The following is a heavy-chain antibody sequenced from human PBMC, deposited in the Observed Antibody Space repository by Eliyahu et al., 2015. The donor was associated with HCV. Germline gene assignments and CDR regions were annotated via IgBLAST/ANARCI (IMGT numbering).Heavy chain of an antibody. D-gene: IGHD3-22*01. Sequence: QITLKESGPTLVKPTQTLTLTCTFSGFSLSTSGVGVGWFRQPPAKALEWLALIYWDDDKRYSPSLKSRLTITKDTSKNQVVLTMTNMDPVDTATYYCAHRGHDSSGYYGYFDYWGQGTLVTVSS. CDR1: GFSLSTSGVG. J-gene: IGHJ4*02. V-gene: IGHV2-5*02. CDR2: IYWDDDK. CDR3: AHRGHDSSGYYGYFDY.